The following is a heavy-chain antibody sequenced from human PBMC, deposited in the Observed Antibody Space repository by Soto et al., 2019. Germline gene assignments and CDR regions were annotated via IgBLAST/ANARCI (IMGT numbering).Heavy chain of an antibody. Sequence: QVQLVQSGAEVKKPGASVKVSCKASGYTFTGYYMHWVRQAPGQGLEWMGWINPNSGGTNYAQKFQGLCSMTRDTSIITAYMEMSRLRSDDTAVYYCSRGGDIVVVVAAVPFDPWGQGTLVTVSS. CDR1: GYTFTGYY. CDR2: INPNSGGT. D-gene: IGHD2-15*01. CDR3: SRGGDIVVVVAAVPFDP. J-gene: IGHJ5*02. V-gene: IGHV1-2*04.